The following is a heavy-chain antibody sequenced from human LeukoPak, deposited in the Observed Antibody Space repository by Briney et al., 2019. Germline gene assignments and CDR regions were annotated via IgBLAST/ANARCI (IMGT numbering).Heavy chain of an antibody. CDR3: ARDRSVLYYFDY. J-gene: IGHJ4*02. Sequence: ASVKVSCKASGGTFSSCAISWVRQAPGQGLEWMGWINAGNGNTKYSQKFQGRVTITRDTSASTAYMELSSLRSEDTAVYYCARDRSVLYYFDYWGQGTLVTVSS. CDR2: INAGNGNT. CDR1: GGTFSSCA. V-gene: IGHV1-3*01.